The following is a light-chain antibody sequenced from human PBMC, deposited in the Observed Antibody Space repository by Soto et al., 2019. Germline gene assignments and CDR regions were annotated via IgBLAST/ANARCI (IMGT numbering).Light chain of an antibody. V-gene: IGKV3-11*01. CDR3: QQRTGWPTIA. J-gene: IGKJ5*01. CDR2: DAS. Sequence: EIVLTQSPATLSLSPGERATLSCGASQSVRTVLAWYQQKPGQAPRLLIYDASTRATGVPARFSGSGSGTDFTLTSSNLESEDFGVYYCQQRTGWPTIAFGQGTRLDIK. CDR1: QSVRTV.